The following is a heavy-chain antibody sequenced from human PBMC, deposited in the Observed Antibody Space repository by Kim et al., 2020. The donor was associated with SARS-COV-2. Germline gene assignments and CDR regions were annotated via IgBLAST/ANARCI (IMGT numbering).Heavy chain of an antibody. D-gene: IGHD6-13*01. V-gene: IGHV3-30*07. J-gene: IGHJ5*02. Sequence: SVKGRFTISRDNSKNTLYLQMNSLRAEDTAVYYCARFSGIAAAGTGWFDPWGQGTLVTVSS. CDR3: ARFSGIAAAGTGWFDP.